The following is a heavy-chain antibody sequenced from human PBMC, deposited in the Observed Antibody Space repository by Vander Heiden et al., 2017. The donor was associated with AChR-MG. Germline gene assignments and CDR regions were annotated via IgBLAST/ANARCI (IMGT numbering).Heavy chain of an antibody. D-gene: IGHD5-18*01. CDR1: GFSFNYYG. V-gene: IGHV3-30*18. CDR3: AKETTRGYSFGGGLDY. CDR2: ISYDGTNI. J-gene: IGHJ4*02. Sequence: QVQLVASGGGVVQPGRPMRLSCAAPGFSFNYYGLHWVRQAPGKGLEWVAVISYDGTNIFYADSVKGRFTISRDNSKNMMYLQIKSLTIEDTAVYYCAKETTRGYSFGGGLDYWGQGTLVAVSS.